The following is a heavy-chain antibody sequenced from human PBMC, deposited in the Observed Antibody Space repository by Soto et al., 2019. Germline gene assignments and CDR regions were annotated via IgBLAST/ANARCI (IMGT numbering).Heavy chain of an antibody. CDR3: ARDLQAGTDNVNWFAP. J-gene: IGHJ5*02. CDR1: GFSISRSA. CDR2: IAYDGSNR. V-gene: IGHV3-30*04. D-gene: IGHD1-1*01. Sequence: QVQLVESGGGVVQPGRSLRRSCAASGFSISRSAMHWVRQAPGKGQEWVADIAYDGSNRWYADSAKGRFTISRDNSKNTVYLQMSSLRGEDTAVYYCARDLQAGTDNVNWFAPWGQGTLVTVSS.